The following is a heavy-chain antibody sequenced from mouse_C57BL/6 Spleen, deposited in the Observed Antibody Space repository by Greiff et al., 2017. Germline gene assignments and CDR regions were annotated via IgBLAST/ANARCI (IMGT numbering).Heavy chain of an antibody. CDR1: GYTFTSYW. V-gene: IGHV1-59*01. D-gene: IGHD1-1*01. CDR3: ARGGFTTVIATDY. CDR2: IDPSDSYT. J-gene: IGHJ2*01. Sequence: QVQLQQPGAELVRPGTSVKLSCKASGYTFTSYWMHWVKQRPGQGLEWIGVIDPSDSYTNYNQKFKGKATMTVDTSSSTAYMQLSSLTSEDSAVYYCARGGFTTVIATDYWGQGTTLTVSS.